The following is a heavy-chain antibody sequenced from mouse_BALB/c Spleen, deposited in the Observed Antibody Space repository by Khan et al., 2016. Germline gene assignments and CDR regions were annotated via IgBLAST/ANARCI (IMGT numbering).Heavy chain of an antibody. CDR3: ASPVVADFDY. D-gene: IGHD1-1*01. Sequence: VQLKQSGAELVKPGASVKLSCTASGFNIKDTYMHWVKQRPEQGLEWIGRIDPANGNTKYDPKFQGKATITADTSSNTAYLQLSSLTSEDTAVYYCASPVVADFDYWGQGTTLTVSS. CDR1: GFNIKDTY. V-gene: IGHV14-3*02. J-gene: IGHJ2*01. CDR2: IDPANGNT.